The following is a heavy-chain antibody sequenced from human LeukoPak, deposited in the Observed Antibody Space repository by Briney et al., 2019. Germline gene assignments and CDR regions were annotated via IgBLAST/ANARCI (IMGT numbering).Heavy chain of an antibody. J-gene: IGHJ4*02. CDR1: GFTFDDYG. CDR2: INWNGGST. CDR3: ARDRRNDERFLEWLPDY. D-gene: IGHD3-3*01. V-gene: IGHV3-20*04. Sequence: GGSLRLSCAASGFTFDDYGMSWVRQAPGKGLEWVSGINWNGGSTGYADSVKGRFTISRDNAKNSLYLQMNSLRAEDTAVCYCARDRRNDERFLEWLPDYWGQGTLVTVSS.